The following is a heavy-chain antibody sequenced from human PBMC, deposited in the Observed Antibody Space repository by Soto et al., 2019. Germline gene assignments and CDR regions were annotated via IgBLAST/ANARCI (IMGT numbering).Heavy chain of an antibody. J-gene: IGHJ4*01. V-gene: IGHV3-7*01. D-gene: IGHD3-10*01. CDR1: GFRFGYYW. Sequence: GGTLRHPCAACGFRFGYYWMCWVRQAPGKGLQWLATIKWDASEKKYVDSVKGRLTMSRDNANNSVYLQMDSLRAEDTAVYYCARDWGYGSGASVNHCLDYWGHGTMVTVSS. CDR2: IKWDASEK. CDR3: ARDWGYGSGASVNHCLDY.